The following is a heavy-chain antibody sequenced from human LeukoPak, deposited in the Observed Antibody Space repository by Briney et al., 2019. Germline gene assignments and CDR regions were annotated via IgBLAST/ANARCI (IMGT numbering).Heavy chain of an antibody. CDR2: IRSKVYGGTT. CDR3: TRVAGGGSRGCDY. D-gene: IGHD2-15*01. Sequence: PGGSLRLSCTASGFTFGDYAMSWFRQAPGKGLEWIGFIRSKVYGGTTEYAASVKGRFTISRDDSKSIAYLQMNSLKTEDTAVYYCTRVAGGGSRGCDYWGQGTLVTVSS. CDR1: GFTFGDYA. V-gene: IGHV3-49*03. J-gene: IGHJ4*02.